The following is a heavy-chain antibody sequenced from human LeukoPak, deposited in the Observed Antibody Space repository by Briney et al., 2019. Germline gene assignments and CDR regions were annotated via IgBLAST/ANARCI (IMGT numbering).Heavy chain of an antibody. CDR1: GGTFSSYA. CDR3: ARGLSYGDLYFDY. V-gene: IGHV1-69*13. D-gene: IGHD4-17*01. J-gene: IGHJ4*02. CDR2: IIPIFGTA. Sequence: SVKVSCKASGGTFSSYAISWVRQAPGQGLEWMGGIIPIFGTANYAQKFQGRVTITADESTSTAYMELSSLRSEDTAVYYCARGLSYGDLYFDYWGQGTLVTVSS.